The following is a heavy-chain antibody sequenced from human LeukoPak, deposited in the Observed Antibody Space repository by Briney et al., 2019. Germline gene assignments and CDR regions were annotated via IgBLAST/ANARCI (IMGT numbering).Heavy chain of an antibody. J-gene: IGHJ1*01. D-gene: IGHD3-22*01. CDR1: GHSIINSYY. CDR2: IYHTGST. CDR3: ARAVDSSGFSSFQY. Sequence: PSETLSLTCTVSGHSIINSYYWGWIRQPPGKGLEWIGSIYHTGSTYYNPSLKSRLTISVDTSKNQFSLKLKSVTAADTAVYYCARAVDSSGFSSFQYWGQGTLVTVSS. V-gene: IGHV4-38-2*02.